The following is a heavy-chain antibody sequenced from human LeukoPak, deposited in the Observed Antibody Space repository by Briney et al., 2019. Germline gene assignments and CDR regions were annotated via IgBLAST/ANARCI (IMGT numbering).Heavy chain of an antibody. CDR2: INPNSGGT. J-gene: IGHJ4*02. V-gene: IGHV1-2*02. Sequence: ASVKVSCKASGYTFTGYYMHWVRQVPGQGLEWMGWINPNSGGTNYAQKFQGRVTMTRDTSISTAYMELSRLRSDDTAVYYCARVRDIVVVPAAPFDYWGQGTLVTVSS. D-gene: IGHD2-2*01. CDR3: ARVRDIVVVPAAPFDY. CDR1: GYTFTGYY.